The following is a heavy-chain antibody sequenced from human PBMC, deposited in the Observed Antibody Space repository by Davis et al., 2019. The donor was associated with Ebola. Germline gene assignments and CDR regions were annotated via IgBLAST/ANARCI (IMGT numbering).Heavy chain of an antibody. CDR2: IYSGGST. J-gene: IGHJ6*02. V-gene: IGHV3-53*04. CDR1: GFTVSSNY. Sequence: GESLKISCAASGFTVSSNYMSWVRQAPGKGLEWVSVIYSGGSTYYADPAKGRFTISRHNSKNTLYLQINSLRAEDTAVYYGAREKLASNYGYGMDVWGQGTTVTVSS. CDR3: AREKLASNYGYGMDV. D-gene: IGHD4-11*01.